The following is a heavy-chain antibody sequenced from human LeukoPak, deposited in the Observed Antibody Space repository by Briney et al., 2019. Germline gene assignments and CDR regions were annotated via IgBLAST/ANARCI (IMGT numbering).Heavy chain of an antibody. Sequence: GASVKVSCKASGYTFTGYYMHWVRQAPGQGLEWMGWINPNSGGTNYAQKFQGRVTMTRDTSISTAYMELSRLRSDDTAVYYCARANPLKIFGVVNFDYWGQGTLVTVSS. V-gene: IGHV1-2*02. CDR1: GYTFTGYY. J-gene: IGHJ4*02. D-gene: IGHD3-3*01. CDR2: INPNSGGT. CDR3: ARANPLKIFGVVNFDY.